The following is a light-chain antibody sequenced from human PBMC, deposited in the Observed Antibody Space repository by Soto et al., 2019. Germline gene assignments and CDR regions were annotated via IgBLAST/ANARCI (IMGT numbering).Light chain of an antibody. CDR1: QSIGSN. Sequence: EIVMTQSPASLAVSPGERATLSCRASQSIGSNLAWYQQKPGQAPRLLIYDASNRATGIPARFSGSGSGTDFTLTISSLEPEDFAVYYCQQRSNWTFWQGTKVDI. J-gene: IGKJ1*01. CDR2: DAS. V-gene: IGKV3-11*01. CDR3: QQRSNWT.